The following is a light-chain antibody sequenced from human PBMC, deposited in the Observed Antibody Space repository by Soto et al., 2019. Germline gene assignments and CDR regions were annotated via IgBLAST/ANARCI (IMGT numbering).Light chain of an antibody. J-gene: IGKJ2*01. CDR2: DAS. V-gene: IGKV3-11*01. CDR3: QLRSYLPPYT. Sequence: ELALTQTPATLSLYPGERATLSGRATQILSSDLAWYQQKPGQAPRLIIYDASSRATGIPTRFSGSGCGTDSPLTSSIVHPEVSAFYYRQLRSYLPPYTFGQGTKVEIK. CDR1: QILSSD.